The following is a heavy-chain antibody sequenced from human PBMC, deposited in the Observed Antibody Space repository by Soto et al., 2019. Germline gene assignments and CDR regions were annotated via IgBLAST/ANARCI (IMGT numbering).Heavy chain of an antibody. CDR1: GFIFSSDW. Sequence: DVQLVESGGGLAQPGGSLRLSCATSGFIFSSDWMHWVRQAPGKGLVWVSRINTDGSDTSYADSVKGRFTISRDNARNVVVLQMNSLSTEATAVYYGAGDRPGAHHFFGFWGQGNMVTVSS. V-gene: IGHV3-74*01. CDR3: AGDRPGAHHFFGF. J-gene: IGHJ4*02. CDR2: INTDGSDT. D-gene: IGHD6-6*01.